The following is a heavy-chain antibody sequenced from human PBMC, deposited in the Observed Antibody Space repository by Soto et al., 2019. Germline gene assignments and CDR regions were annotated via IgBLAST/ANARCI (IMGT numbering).Heavy chain of an antibody. D-gene: IGHD1-26*01. CDR1: SGSIRSSNS. CDR3: ARARHYSGTSWFDP. V-gene: IGHV4-4*02. CDR2: IYHSGST. J-gene: IGHJ5*02. Sequence: SETLSLTCAFSSGSIRSSNSWIWVRQPPGKGLEWIGEIYHSGSTNYNPSLKSRVTISVDKSKNQFSLKLSSVTAADTAVYYCARARHYSGTSWFDPWGQGTLVTVSS.